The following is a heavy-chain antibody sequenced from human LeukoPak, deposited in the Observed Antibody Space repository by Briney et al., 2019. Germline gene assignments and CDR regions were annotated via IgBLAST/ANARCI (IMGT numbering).Heavy chain of an antibody. CDR3: ASQYYVGT. CDR1: GGSFSDYY. CDR2: INHSGST. Sequence: PSETLCLTFAVYGGSFSDYYWSWIRQPPGKGLEWIGEINHSGSTNYNPSLKSRVTISLDTSKNQFSLKLSSLTAADTAVYYCASQYYVGTWGQGTLVTVSS. J-gene: IGHJ5*02. V-gene: IGHV4-34*01. D-gene: IGHD3-10*02.